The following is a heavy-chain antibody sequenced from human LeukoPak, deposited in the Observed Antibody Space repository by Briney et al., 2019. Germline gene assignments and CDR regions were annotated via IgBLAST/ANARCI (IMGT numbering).Heavy chain of an antibody. CDR2: INTYGTST. D-gene: IGHD4-17*01. Sequence: GGSLRLSCAASGFTFSSYWMHWVRQVPGKGLVWVARINTYGTSTTYGDSVEGRFTISRDNAKSTLYLEMNSLRDDDTAVYYCARGSTTVTTKDWFDPWGQGTQVTVSS. J-gene: IGHJ5*02. CDR3: ARGSTTVTTKDWFDP. CDR1: GFTFSSYW. V-gene: IGHV3-74*03.